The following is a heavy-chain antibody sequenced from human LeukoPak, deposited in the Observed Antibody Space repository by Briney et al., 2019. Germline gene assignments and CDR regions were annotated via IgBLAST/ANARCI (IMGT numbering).Heavy chain of an antibody. J-gene: IGHJ5*02. Sequence: PSETLSLTCAVSGYSISSGYYWGWIRQPPGKGLEWIGSIYHSGSTYYNPSLKSRVTISVDTSKNQFSLKLSSVTAADTAVYYCARDSGCYYGRVNWFDPWGQGTLVTVSS. CDR2: IYHSGST. CDR1: GYSISSGYY. V-gene: IGHV4-38-2*02. CDR3: ARDSGCYYGRVNWFDP. D-gene: IGHD1-26*01.